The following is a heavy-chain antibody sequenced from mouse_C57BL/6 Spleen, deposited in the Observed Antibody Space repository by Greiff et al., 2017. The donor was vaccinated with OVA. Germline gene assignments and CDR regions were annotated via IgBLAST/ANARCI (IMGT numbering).Heavy chain of an antibody. V-gene: IGHV5-17*01. CDR1: GFTFSDYG. CDR3: ARIADGYSAWFAY. Sequence: EVKVEESGGGLVKPGGSLKLSCAASGFTFSDYGMHWVRQAPEKGLEWVAYISSGSSTIYYADTVKGRFTISRDNAKNTLFLQMTSLRSEDTAMYYCARIADGYSAWFAYWGQGTLVTVSA. D-gene: IGHD2-3*01. CDR2: ISSGSSTI. J-gene: IGHJ3*01.